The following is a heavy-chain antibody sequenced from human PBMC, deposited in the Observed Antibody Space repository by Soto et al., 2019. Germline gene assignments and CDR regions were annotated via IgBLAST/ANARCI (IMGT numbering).Heavy chain of an antibody. CDR2: IYYSGST. D-gene: IGHD1-26*01. CDR1: GGSISSSSYY. V-gene: IGHV4-39*01. Sequence: SETLSLTCTVSGGSISSSSYYWGWIRQPPGKGLEWIGSIYYSGSTYYNPSLKSRVTISVDTSKNQFSLKLSSVTAADTAVYYCGKQGGGGSDGHDAFDIWGQGTMVTVSS. CDR3: GKQGGGGSDGHDAFDI. J-gene: IGHJ3*02.